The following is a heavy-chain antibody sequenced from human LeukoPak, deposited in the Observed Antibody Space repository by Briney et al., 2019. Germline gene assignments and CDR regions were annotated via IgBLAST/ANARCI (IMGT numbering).Heavy chain of an antibody. CDR1: GFSFSSYA. Sequence: PGGPLRLSCAASGFSFSSYAMSGVRQAPGKGLEWGSAISVRGGNTYYADSVKGRFTIPRDNSKNTLYVQMNSLRAEDTAVYYCAKSGGYNFHPIEYWGQGTLVTVSS. CDR3: AKSGGYNFHPIEY. CDR2: ISVRGGNT. D-gene: IGHD5-24*01. J-gene: IGHJ4*02. V-gene: IGHV3-23*01.